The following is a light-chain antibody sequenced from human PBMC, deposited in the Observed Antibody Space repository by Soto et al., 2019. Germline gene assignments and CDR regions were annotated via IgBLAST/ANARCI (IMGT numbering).Light chain of an antibody. Sequence: DIQMTQSPSSLSASVGDRVTITCRASQRIVSRLNWYQQKPGKAPKLLIYAASSLESGVPSRFSGSGSGTDFTLTISSLQPEDFATYYCQQSYSTPRTFGQGTKLEIK. CDR1: QRIVSR. CDR3: QQSYSTPRT. J-gene: IGKJ2*01. CDR2: AAS. V-gene: IGKV1-39*01.